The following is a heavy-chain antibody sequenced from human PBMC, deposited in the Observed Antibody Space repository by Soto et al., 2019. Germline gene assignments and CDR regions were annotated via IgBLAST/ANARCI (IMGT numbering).Heavy chain of an antibody. V-gene: IGHV1-3*01. CDR2: IIAANGNT. D-gene: IGHD2-2*01. J-gene: IGHJ3*01. CDR1: GYTFTSYP. CDR3: GRDVQYCSSTPSPRHALDV. Sequence: ASVKVSCKASGYTFTSYPIHWVRQAPGQRLEWMGWIIAANGNTKYSQKFQGRVTITRDTSASTAYMELISLRSEDTAVYYCGRDVQYCSSTPSPRHALDVWAQGKKVPVSS.